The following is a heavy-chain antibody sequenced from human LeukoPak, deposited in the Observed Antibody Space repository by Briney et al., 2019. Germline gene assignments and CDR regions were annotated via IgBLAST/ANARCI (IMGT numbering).Heavy chain of an antibody. V-gene: IGHV4-59*12. CDR3: ARDDSSSARFDY. CDR2: IYYSGST. J-gene: IGHJ4*02. CDR1: GGSISSYY. D-gene: IGHD6-6*01. Sequence: SETLSLTCTVSGGSISSYYWSWIRQPPGKGLEWIGYIYYSGSTNYNPSLKSRVTISVDRSKNQFSLKLSSVTAADTAVYYCARDDSSSARFDYWGQGTLVTVSS.